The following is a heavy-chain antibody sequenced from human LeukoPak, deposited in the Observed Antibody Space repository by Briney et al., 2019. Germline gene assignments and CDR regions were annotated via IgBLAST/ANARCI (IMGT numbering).Heavy chain of an antibody. V-gene: IGHV3-30*02. CDR3: AKDIWVRGVEFYGMDV. D-gene: IGHD3-10*01. CDR1: GFTFSSYG. CDR2: IRYDGSNK. Sequence: GGSLRLSCAASGFTFSSYGMHWVRQAPGKGLEWVAFIRYDGSNKYYADSVKGRFTISRDNAKNSLYLQMNSLRAEDTALYYCAKDIWVRGVEFYGMDVWGQGTTVTVSS. J-gene: IGHJ6*02.